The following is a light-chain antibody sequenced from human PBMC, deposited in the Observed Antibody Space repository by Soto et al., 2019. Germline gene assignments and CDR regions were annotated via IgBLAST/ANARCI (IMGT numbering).Light chain of an antibody. CDR3: QKYGSSLIN. V-gene: IGKV3-20*01. Sequence: EIVLTQSPGTLSFSPLEIATLSFSSSQSVSSNSLAWYHQKPGQPPRLLMYGASSRATGIPDRFSGSGSGTAFTLTISRLEPEDFAMYYCQKYGSSLINFGQGTRLEIK. CDR2: GAS. CDR1: QSVSSNS. J-gene: IGKJ5*01.